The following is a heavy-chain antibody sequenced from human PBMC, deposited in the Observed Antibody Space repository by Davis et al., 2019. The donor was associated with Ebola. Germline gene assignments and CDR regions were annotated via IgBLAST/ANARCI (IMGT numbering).Heavy chain of an antibody. V-gene: IGHV3-23*01. CDR3: AKDRGGVGGIGYVLDV. J-gene: IGHJ6*02. CDR1: GFTFSSYA. CDR2: ISGSGGST. D-gene: IGHD2-8*02. Sequence: GESLKISCAASGFTFSSYAMSWVRQAPGKGLEWVSAISGSGGSTYYADSVKGRFTISRDNFKNTLYVQMNSLRAEDTAVYYCAKDRGGVGGIGYVLDVWGQGTTVTVSS.